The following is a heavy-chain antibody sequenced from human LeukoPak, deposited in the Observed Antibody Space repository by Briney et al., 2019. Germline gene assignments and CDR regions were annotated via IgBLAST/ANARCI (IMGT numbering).Heavy chain of an antibody. CDR2: IYYSGST. CDR3: ARGVEYSSSSGLGY. Sequence: SETLSLTCTVSGGSISSYYWSWIRQPPGKGLEWIGYIYYSGSTDYNPSLKSRVAISVDTSKNQFSLKLSSVTAADTAVYYCARGVEYSSSSGLGYWGQGTLVTVSS. J-gene: IGHJ4*02. V-gene: IGHV4-59*01. CDR1: GGSISSYY. D-gene: IGHD6-6*01.